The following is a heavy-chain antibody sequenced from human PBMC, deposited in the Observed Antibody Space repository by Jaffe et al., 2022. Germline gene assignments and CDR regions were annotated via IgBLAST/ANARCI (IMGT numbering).Heavy chain of an antibody. V-gene: IGHV4-61*02. D-gene: IGHD3-22*01. J-gene: IGHJ5*02. CDR2: IYTSGST. CDR3: ARLPAVVNDGFDP. CDR1: GGSISSGSYY. Sequence: QVQLQESGPGLVKPSQTLSLTCTVSGGSISSGSYYWSWIRQPAGKGLEWIGRIYTSGSTNYNPSLKSRVTISVDTSKNQFSLKLSSVTAADTAVYYCARLPAVVNDGFDPWGQGTLVTVSS.